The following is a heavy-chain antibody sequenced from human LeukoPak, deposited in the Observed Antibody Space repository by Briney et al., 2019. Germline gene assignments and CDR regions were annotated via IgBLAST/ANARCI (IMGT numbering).Heavy chain of an antibody. CDR1: GGSFSGYY. CDR2: INHSGST. CDR3: ARDQVLGVGFGELPTPNYYYYMDV. V-gene: IGHV4-34*01. Sequence: SETLSLTCAVYGGSFSGYYWSWIRQPPGKGLEWIGEINHSGSTNYNPSPKSRVTISVDTSKNQFSLKLSSVTAADTAVYYCARDQVLGVGFGELPTPNYYYYMDVWGKGTTVTVSS. J-gene: IGHJ6*03. D-gene: IGHD3-10*01.